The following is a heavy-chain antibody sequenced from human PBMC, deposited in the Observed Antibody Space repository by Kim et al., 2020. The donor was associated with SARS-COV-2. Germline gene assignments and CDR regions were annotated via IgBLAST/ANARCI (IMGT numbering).Heavy chain of an antibody. CDR3: ARAPHCGLCTCYETAF. Sequence: SETLSLTCAVSGGSFTVSSWNWIRQPPGKGLEWIRGINHSGSTNYNPSFNSRVTISVDRSNNQFSLKVTSVTAAETAVYYCARAPHCGLCTCYETAFWGQGTLVAVPS. CDR2: INHSGST. V-gene: IGHV4-34*01. J-gene: IGHJ4*02. CDR1: GGSFTVSS. D-gene: IGHD2-21*01.